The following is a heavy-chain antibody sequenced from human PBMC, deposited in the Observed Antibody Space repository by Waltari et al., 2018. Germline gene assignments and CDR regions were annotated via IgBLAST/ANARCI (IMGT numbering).Heavy chain of an antibody. Sequence: EEQLVETGGGLIQPGGSLTLSCAASGFAVSSKYMSWVRQAPGKGLGWGSIIHGGGHTYYAKNVKGRFTISRDKSKNTLYLHMNSLRAEDTAMYYCAKVDHDFWSGFDGLDVWGQGTSVTVSS. CDR1: GFAVSSKY. D-gene: IGHD3-3*01. V-gene: IGHV3-53*02. CDR2: IHGGGHT. CDR3: AKVDHDFWSGFDGLDV. J-gene: IGHJ6*02.